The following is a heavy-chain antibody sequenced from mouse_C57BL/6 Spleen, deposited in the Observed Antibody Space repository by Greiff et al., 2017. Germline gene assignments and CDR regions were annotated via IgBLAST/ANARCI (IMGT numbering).Heavy chain of an antibody. Sequence: VHLVESGPGLVAPSQSLSITCTVSGFSLNSYGVDWVRQPPGKGLEWLGVIWGGGSTNYNSALMSRLSISKYNSKSQVFLKMNRLQTDDTSMYYCAKRGGNYPYYYAMDYWGQGTSVTVSS. V-gene: IGHV2-9*01. CDR1: GFSLNSYG. D-gene: IGHD2-1*01. CDR3: AKRGGNYPYYYAMDY. J-gene: IGHJ4*01. CDR2: IWGGGST.